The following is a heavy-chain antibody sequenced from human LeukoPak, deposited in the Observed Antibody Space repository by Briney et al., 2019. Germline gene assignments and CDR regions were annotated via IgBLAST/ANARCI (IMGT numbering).Heavy chain of an antibody. CDR2: IYTSGST. J-gene: IGHJ6*03. V-gene: IGHV4-4*09. CDR1: GGSISNYY. D-gene: IGHD3-10*01. CDR3: ARLSVDYYGSGSYPLYYYYYMDV. Sequence: SETLSLTCTVSGGSISNYYWSWIRQPPGKGLEWIGYIYTSGSTNYNPSLMSRVTISVDTSKNQFSLKLSSVTAADTAVYYCARLSVDYYGSGSYPLYYYYYMDVWGKGTTVTVSS.